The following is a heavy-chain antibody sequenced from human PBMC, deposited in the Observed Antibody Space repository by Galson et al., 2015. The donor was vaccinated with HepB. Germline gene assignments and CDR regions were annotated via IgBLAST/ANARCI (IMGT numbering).Heavy chain of an antibody. J-gene: IGHJ5*02. CDR2: INTNGGST. D-gene: IGHD6-19*01. Sequence: SLRLSCAASGFTFSSYAMSWVRQAPGKGLEWVSSINTNGGSTYYADSVKGRFTISRDNSRNSLYLQMNSLRDEDTALYYCAQDRRSSGMYGWFDPWGRGTLVTVSS. V-gene: IGHV3-23*01. CDR1: GFTFSSYA. CDR3: AQDRRSSGMYGWFDP.